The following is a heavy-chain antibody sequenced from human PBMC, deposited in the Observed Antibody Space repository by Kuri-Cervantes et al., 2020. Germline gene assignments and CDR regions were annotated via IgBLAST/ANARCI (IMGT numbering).Heavy chain of an antibody. CDR2: IWYDGSNK. CDR1: GFTFSSFG. V-gene: IGHV3-33*08. D-gene: IGHD1-26*01. J-gene: IGHJ4*02. CDR3: ARSGSYRLFGY. Sequence: GGSLRLSCTASGFTFSSFGLHWVRQAPGKGLEWVAVIWYDGSNKYYADSVKGRFTISRDNSKNTLYLQMNSLRAEDTAVYYCARSGSYRLFGYWGQGTLVTVSS.